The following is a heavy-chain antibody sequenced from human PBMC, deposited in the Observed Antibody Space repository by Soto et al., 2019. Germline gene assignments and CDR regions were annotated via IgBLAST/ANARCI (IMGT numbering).Heavy chain of an antibody. V-gene: IGHV5-10-1*01. CDR1: GYSFTSYW. J-gene: IGHJ3*02. CDR3: ASNDSSGYYYDDFDI. D-gene: IGHD3-22*01. CDR2: IDPSDSYT. Sequence: GESLKISCKGSGYSFTSYWISWVRQMPGKGLEWKGRIDPSDSYTSYSPSFQGHVTISADKSISTAYLQWSSLKASDTAMYYCASNDSSGYYYDDFDIWGQGTMVTVS.